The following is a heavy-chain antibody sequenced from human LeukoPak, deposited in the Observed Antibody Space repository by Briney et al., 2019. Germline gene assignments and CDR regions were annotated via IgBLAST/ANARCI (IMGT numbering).Heavy chain of an antibody. J-gene: IGHJ3*02. V-gene: IGHV4-4*02. CDR1: GGSISSSNW. D-gene: IGHD2-2*02. CDR3: ARPRTILSPLGAFDI. Sequence: PSGTLSLTCAVSGGSISSSNWWSWVRQPPGKGLEWLGFIYYSGITKYNSSLKSRVTISVDTSENQISLKLTSVTAADTAVYYCARPRTILSPLGAFDIWGQGTKVTVSS. CDR2: IYYSGIT.